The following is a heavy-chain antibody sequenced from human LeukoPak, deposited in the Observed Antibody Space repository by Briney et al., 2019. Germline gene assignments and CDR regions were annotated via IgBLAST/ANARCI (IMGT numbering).Heavy chain of an antibody. J-gene: IGHJ4*02. CDR2: INPSGGGT. V-gene: IGHV1-46*01. CDR3: ARSGPYDSSGFFDY. Sequence: ASVKVSFKASGDTFTSYYMHWVRQAPGQGLEWMGIINPSGGGTTYAQKFQGRVTMTRDTSTSTFYMELSSLRSEDTAVYYCARSGPYDSSGFFDYWGQGTLVTASS. CDR1: GDTFTSYY. D-gene: IGHD3-22*01.